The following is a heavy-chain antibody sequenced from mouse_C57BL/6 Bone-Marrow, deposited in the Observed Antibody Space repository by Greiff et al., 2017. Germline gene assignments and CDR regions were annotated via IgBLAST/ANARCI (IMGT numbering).Heavy chain of an antibody. J-gene: IGHJ3*01. D-gene: IGHD1-1*01. CDR3: ARDYGAAWFAY. Sequence: QVQLQQSGAELMKPGASVKLSCKATGYTFTGYWIEWVKQRPGHGLEWIGEILPGSGSTNYTEKFKGKATFTADTSSNTAYIQHSSLTTEDAAIYCCARDYGAAWFAYWGKGTLVTVSA. CDR2: ILPGSGST. CDR1: GYTFTGYW. V-gene: IGHV1-9*01.